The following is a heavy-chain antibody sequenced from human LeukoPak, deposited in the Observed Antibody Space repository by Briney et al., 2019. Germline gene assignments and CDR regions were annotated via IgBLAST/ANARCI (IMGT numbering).Heavy chain of an antibody. Sequence: PSETLSLTCTVSGGSISSYYWSWIRQPPGKGREWIGYIYFIVSTKYNPSLKSRVTISVDTSKNQFSLKVSSVTAADTAVYYCARTTKYSSSWYPIDAFDFWGQGTMVTVSS. J-gene: IGHJ3*01. CDR1: GGSISSYY. V-gene: IGHV4-59*01. CDR3: ARTTKYSSSWYPIDAFDF. D-gene: IGHD6-13*01. CDR2: IYFIVST.